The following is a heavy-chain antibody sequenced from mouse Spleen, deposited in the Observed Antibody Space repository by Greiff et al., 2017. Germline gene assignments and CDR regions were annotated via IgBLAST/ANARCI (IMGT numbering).Heavy chain of an antibody. V-gene: IGHV6-6*01. D-gene: IGHD1-1*01. Sequence: EVQLQQSGGGLVQPGGSMKLSCAASGFTFSDAWMDWVRQSPEKGLEWVAEIRNKANNHATYYAESVKGRFTISRDDSKSSVYLQMNSLRAEDTGIYYCTRGGSSYGGYFDVWGAGTTVTVSS. CDR2: IRNKANNHAT. J-gene: IGHJ1*01. CDR1: GFTFSDAW. CDR3: TRGGSSYGGYFDV.